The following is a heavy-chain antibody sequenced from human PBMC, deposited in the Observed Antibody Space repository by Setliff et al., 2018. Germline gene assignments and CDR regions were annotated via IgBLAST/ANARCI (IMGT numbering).Heavy chain of an antibody. V-gene: IGHV4-59*02. Sequence: GSLRLSCAASGFTVTSNYMSWVRQTPGKGLECIGDIYYTGSTKYNPSLWSRLTMSIDTSKKQFSLRLTSVSAADTAVYYCARLRKSTPHWYFDLWGRGTLVTVSS. CDR3: ARLRKSTPHWYFDL. J-gene: IGHJ2*01. CDR2: IYYTGST. CDR1: GFTVTSNY.